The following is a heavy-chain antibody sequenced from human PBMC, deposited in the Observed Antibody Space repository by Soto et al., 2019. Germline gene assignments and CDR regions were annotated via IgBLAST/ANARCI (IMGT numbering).Heavy chain of an antibody. CDR3: RTTVTGYRPYYYYYYGMDV. CDR1: GGTFSSYA. D-gene: IGHD4-17*01. Sequence: QMQLVQSGAEVKKPGSSVKVSCKASGGTFSSYAISWVRQAPGQGLEWMGGIIPIFGTANYAQKFQGRVTITADESTSTAYMELSSLRSEDTAVYYCRTTVTGYRPYYYYYYGMDVWGQGTTVTVSS. J-gene: IGHJ6*02. CDR2: IIPIFGTA. V-gene: IGHV1-69*01.